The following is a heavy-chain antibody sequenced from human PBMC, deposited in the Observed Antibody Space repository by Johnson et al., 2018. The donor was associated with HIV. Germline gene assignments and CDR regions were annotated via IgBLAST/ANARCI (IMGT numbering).Heavy chain of an antibody. Sequence: VQLVESGGGLVKPGGSLRLSCAASGFTFSSYAMSWVRQAPGKGLEWVSAISGSGGSTYYADSVKGRFTISRDNSKNTLYLQMNSLRAEDTAVYYCARAGSSSDDAFDIWGQGTMVTVSS. J-gene: IGHJ3*02. D-gene: IGHD6-6*01. CDR1: GFTFSSYA. CDR2: ISGSGGST. CDR3: ARAGSSSDDAFDI. V-gene: IGHV3-23*04.